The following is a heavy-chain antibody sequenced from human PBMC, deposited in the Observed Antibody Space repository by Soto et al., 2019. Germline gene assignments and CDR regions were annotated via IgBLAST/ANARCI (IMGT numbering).Heavy chain of an antibody. CDR2: ISGSGGST. J-gene: IGHJ5*02. V-gene: IGHV3-23*01. D-gene: IGHD6-13*01. Sequence: GVSMILSCAASGFTFSSYAMSWVRQAPGKGLEWVSAISGSGGSTYYADSVKGRFTISRDNSKNTLYLQMNSLRAEDTAVYYCAKSCIAAPAWKWLDPCGQGTPVTVSA. CDR1: GFTFSSYA. CDR3: AKSCIAAPAWKWLDP.